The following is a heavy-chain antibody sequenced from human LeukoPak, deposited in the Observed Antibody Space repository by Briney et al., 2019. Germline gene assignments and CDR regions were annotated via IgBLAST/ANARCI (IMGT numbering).Heavy chain of an antibody. Sequence: PGRSLRLSCAASGFIFSSYAMHWVRQAPGKGLEWVAVISYDGSNKYYADSVKGRFTISRDNSKNTLYLQVNSLRAEDTAVYYCARTEMATIFDYWGQGTLVTVSS. CDR3: ARTEMATIFDY. V-gene: IGHV3-30*01. J-gene: IGHJ4*02. CDR2: ISYDGSNK. CDR1: GFIFSSYA. D-gene: IGHD5-24*01.